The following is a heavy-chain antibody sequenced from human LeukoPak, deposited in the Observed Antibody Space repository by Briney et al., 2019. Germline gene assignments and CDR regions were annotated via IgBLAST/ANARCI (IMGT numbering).Heavy chain of an antibody. CDR3: ARRHSSGWSRRGFDY. CDR1: GGSFSGYY. CDR2: INHSGST. V-gene: IGHV4-34*01. Sequence: SETLSLTCAVYGGSFSGYYWSWIRQPPGKGLEWIGEINHSGSTNYNPSLKSRVTISVDTSKNQFSLKLSSVTAADTAVYYCARRHSSGWSRRGFDYWGQGTLVTVSS. D-gene: IGHD6-19*01. J-gene: IGHJ4*02.